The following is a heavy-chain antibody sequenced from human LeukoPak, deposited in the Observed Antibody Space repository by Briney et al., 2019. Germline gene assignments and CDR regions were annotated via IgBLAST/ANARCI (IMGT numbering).Heavy chain of an antibody. CDR2: IYYSGST. V-gene: IGHV4-59*01. J-gene: IGHJ6*04. CDR3: ARVSGNYLVVPAARGGCYYGMDV. Sequence: SETLSLTCTVSGGSISSYYWSWIRQPPGKGLEWIGYIYYSGSTNYNPSLKSRVTISVDTSKNQFSLKLSSVTAADTAVYYCARVSGNYLVVPAARGGCYYGMDVWGKGTTVTVSS. CDR1: GGSISSYY. D-gene: IGHD2-2*01.